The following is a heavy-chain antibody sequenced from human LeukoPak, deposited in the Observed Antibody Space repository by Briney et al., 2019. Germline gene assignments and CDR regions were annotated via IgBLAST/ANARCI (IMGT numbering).Heavy chain of an antibody. CDR2: INAGNGNT. J-gene: IGHJ4*02. CDR3: ARGRWSATTASYYLDF. D-gene: IGHD2-21*02. Sequence: ASVKVSCRASVYIFTDYAILWVRQALGQRLEWLGWINAGNGNTKYSQNFQGRVTLTRDTSATTASMEMNSLRSEDTALYYCARGRWSATTASYYLDFWGLGTLVTVSS. CDR1: VYIFTDYA. V-gene: IGHV1-3*01.